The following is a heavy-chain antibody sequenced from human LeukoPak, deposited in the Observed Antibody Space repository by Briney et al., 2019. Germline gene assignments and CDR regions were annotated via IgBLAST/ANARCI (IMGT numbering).Heavy chain of an antibody. CDR3: ARLEDFGGYHFDY. V-gene: IGHV4-39*01. D-gene: IGHD3-3*01. J-gene: IGHJ4*02. CDR2: IYYSGST. CDR1: GGSISSYY. Sequence: SETLSLTCTVSGGSISSYYWGWIRQPPGKGLEWIGSIYYSGSTYYNPSLKSRVTISVDTSKNQFSLKLSSVTAADTAVYYCARLEDFGGYHFDYWGQGTLVTVSS.